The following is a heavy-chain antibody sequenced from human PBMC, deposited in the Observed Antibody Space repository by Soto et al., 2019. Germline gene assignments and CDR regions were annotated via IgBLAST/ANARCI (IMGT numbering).Heavy chain of an antibody. D-gene: IGHD3-10*01. Sequence: PGVSLKISCKAAGCHFTNYWIGWVRQMPGKGLEWMGIIYAGDSDTRYSPSFQGQVTISADKSISTAYLQWSSLKASDTAMYYCARGFGADHWGQGTLVTVSS. CDR3: ARGFGADH. CDR1: GCHFTNYW. CDR2: IYAGDSDT. V-gene: IGHV5-51*01. J-gene: IGHJ4*02.